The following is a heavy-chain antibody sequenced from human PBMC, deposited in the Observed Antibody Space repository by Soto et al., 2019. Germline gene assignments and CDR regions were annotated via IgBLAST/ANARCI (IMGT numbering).Heavy chain of an antibody. Sequence: PGGSLRLSCAASGFTFSNYEMNWVRQAPGKGLEWVSYINGHGTTKKYADSVEGRFTISRDNAWSSLFLQMNSLTDEDTAVYYCARETYDNAFDFWGQGTRVTVSS. CDR1: GFTFSNYE. J-gene: IGHJ4*02. D-gene: IGHD3-9*01. CDR3: ARETYDNAFDF. CDR2: INGHGTTK. V-gene: IGHV3-48*03.